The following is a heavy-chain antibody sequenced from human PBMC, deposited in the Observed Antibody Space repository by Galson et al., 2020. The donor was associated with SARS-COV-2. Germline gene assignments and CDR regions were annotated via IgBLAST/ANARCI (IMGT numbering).Heavy chain of an antibody. CDR2: IDPSDSYT. CDR1: GYSFTSYW. D-gene: IGHD1-26*01. J-gene: IGHJ5*02. Sequence: GESLKISCKGSGYSFTSYWISWVRQMPGKGLEWMGRIDPSDSYTNYSPSFQGHVTISADKSISTAYLQWSSLKASDTAMYYCARHCSGSPPGMMVDPWGQGTLVTVSS. CDR3: ARHCSGSPPGMMVDP. V-gene: IGHV5-10-1*01.